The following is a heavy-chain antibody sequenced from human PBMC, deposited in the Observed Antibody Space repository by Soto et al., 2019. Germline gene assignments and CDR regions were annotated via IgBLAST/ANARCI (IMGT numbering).Heavy chain of an antibody. J-gene: IGHJ4*02. V-gene: IGHV4-59*01. CDR1: GGFISNYY. CDR3: AGGFDYYDSSGYYFAY. Sequence: KPSETLSLTCTVSGGFISNYYWSWIRQPPGKGLEWIGYIYNSGGTNYNPSLKSRVTISVDTSKNQFSLKLSSVTAADTAVYYCAGGFDYYDSSGYYFAYWGQGTLVTVSS. D-gene: IGHD3-22*01. CDR2: IYNSGGT.